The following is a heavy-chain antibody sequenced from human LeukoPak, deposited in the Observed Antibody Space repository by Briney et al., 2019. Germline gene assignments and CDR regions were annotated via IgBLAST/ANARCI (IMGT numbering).Heavy chain of an antibody. Sequence: PGRSLRLSCAASGFTFSSYSMHWVRQAPGKGLEWVAVISYDGSNKYYADSVKGRFTISRDNSKNTLYLQMNSLRAEDTAVYYCAKSYDSSGYYLDYYYGMDVWGQGTTVTVSS. J-gene: IGHJ6*02. V-gene: IGHV3-30*18. CDR1: GFTFSSYS. D-gene: IGHD3-22*01. CDR3: AKSYDSSGYYLDYYYGMDV. CDR2: ISYDGSNK.